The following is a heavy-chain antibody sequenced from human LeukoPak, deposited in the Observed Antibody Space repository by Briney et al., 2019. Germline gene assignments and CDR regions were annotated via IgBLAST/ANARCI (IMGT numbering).Heavy chain of an antibody. CDR2: IYHSGST. V-gene: IGHV4-38-2*02. D-gene: IGHD3-10*01. J-gene: IGHJ4*02. Sequence: SETLSLTCTVSGYSISSGYYWGWIRQPPGKGLEWIGSIYHSGSTYYNPSPKSRVTISVDTSKNQFSLKLSSVTAADTAVYYCAREPNGGPFDYWGQGTLVTVSS. CDR1: GYSISSGYY. CDR3: AREPNGGPFDY.